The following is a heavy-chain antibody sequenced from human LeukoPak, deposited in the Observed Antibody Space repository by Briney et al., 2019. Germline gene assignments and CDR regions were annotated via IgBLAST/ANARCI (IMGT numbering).Heavy chain of an antibody. CDR3: ARDGEMAAFDY. J-gene: IGHJ4*02. CDR1: GFTFSSYG. Sequence: GGSLRLSCAASGFTFSSYGMHWVRQAPGKGLEWVAVIWYDGSNKYYADSVKGRFTIPRDNSKNTLYLQMNSLRAEDTAVYYCARDGEMAAFDYWGQGTLVTVSS. V-gene: IGHV3-33*01. CDR2: IWYDGSNK. D-gene: IGHD6-13*01.